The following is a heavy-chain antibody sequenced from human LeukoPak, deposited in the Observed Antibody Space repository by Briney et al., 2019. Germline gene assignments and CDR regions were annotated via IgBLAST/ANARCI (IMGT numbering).Heavy chain of an antibody. Sequence: GASVKVSCKASGYTFTSYAMHWVRQAPGQRLEWMGWINAGNGNTKYSQKFQGRVTITRDTSASTAYMELRSLRSDDTAVYYCARLLHDYGDHYGMDVWGQGTTVTVSS. CDR2: INAGNGNT. D-gene: IGHD4-17*01. CDR3: ARLLHDYGDHYGMDV. V-gene: IGHV1-3*01. CDR1: GYTFTSYA. J-gene: IGHJ6*02.